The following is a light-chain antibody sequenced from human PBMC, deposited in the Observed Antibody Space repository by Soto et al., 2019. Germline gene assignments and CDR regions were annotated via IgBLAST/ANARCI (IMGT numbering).Light chain of an antibody. Sequence: QSALTQPRSVSGSPGQSVTISCTGTSSDVGGYNYVSWYQQHPGKAPKLMIYDVSKRPSGVPDRFSGSKSGNTASLTISGLQAEDEADYYCCSYAGSSLYVFGTGTSSPS. CDR3: CSYAGSSLYV. V-gene: IGLV2-11*01. CDR2: DVS. CDR1: SSDVGGYNY. J-gene: IGLJ1*01.